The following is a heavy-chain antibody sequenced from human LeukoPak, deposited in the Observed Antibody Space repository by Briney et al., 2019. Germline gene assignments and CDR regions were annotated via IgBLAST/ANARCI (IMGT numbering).Heavy chain of an antibody. Sequence: GGSLRLSSAASGFTFSSYAMSWVRQAPGKGLEWVSAISGSGGSTYYADSVKGRFTISRDNSKNTLYLQMNSLRAEDTAVYYCATRYSGSYHFDYRGQGTLVTVSS. CDR3: ATRYSGSYHFDY. CDR2: ISGSGGST. CDR1: GFTFSSYA. V-gene: IGHV3-23*01. J-gene: IGHJ4*02. D-gene: IGHD1-26*01.